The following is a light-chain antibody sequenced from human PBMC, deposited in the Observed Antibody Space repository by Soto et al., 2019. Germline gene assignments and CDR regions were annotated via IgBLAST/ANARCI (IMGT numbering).Light chain of an antibody. V-gene: IGLV2-14*01. CDR1: SNDVGGYNH. J-gene: IGLJ2*01. CDR2: EVS. Sequence: QSALTQPASVSGSPGQSITISCTGTSNDVGGYNHVSWYQQHPGKAPKLIIYEVSYRPSGVSNRFSGSKSGNTASLTISGLQAEDEADYYCNSYRSSDTVVFGGETKLTVL. CDR3: NSYRSSDTVV.